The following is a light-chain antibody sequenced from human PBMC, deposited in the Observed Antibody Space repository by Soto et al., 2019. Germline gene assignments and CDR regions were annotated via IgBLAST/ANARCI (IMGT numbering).Light chain of an antibody. CDR2: GAS. CDR1: QSVGSNY. V-gene: IGKV3-20*01. J-gene: IGKJ1*01. Sequence: LTQSPATLSSVRGDLVTLSWRASQSVGSNYLAWYQQKPGQAPRILIFGASGRATGIPDRFSGSGSETDFTLTISRLESEDFAVYYCQQYGSSPWTFGQGTKVDIK. CDR3: QQYGSSPWT.